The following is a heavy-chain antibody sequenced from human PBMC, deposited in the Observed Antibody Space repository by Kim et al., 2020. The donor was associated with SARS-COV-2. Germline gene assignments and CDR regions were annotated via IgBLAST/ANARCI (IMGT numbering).Heavy chain of an antibody. D-gene: IGHD2-21*02. CDR1: GGSISSGSYY. CDR3: ARTEYGGNSYYFDY. J-gene: IGHJ4*02. CDR2: IYTSGST. Sequence: SETLSLTCTVSGGSISSGSYYWSWIRQPAGKGLEWIGRIYTSGSTNYNPSLKSRVTISVDTSKNQFSLKLSSVTAADTAVYYCARTEYGGNSYYFDYWGQGTLVTVSS. V-gene: IGHV4-61*02.